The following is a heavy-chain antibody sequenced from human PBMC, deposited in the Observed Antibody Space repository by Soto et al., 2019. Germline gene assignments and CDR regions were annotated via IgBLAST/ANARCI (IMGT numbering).Heavy chain of an antibody. CDR1: GFTFSSYA. V-gene: IGHV3-23*01. Sequence: EVQLLESGGGLVQPGGSLRLSCAASGFTFSSYAMSWVRQAPGKGLEWVSGISGNGGGTYYADSVKGRFTISRDNSKNTLYLQINSLRAEDTAVYYCAKTPHVASPSIDYWGQGTLVTVSS. CDR3: AKTPHVASPSIDY. J-gene: IGHJ4*02. CDR2: ISGNGGGT. D-gene: IGHD3-3*02.